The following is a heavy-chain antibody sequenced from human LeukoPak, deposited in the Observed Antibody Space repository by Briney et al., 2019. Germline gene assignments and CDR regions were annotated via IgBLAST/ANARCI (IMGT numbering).Heavy chain of an antibody. D-gene: IGHD4-17*01. V-gene: IGHV7-4-1*02. CDR2: INTNTGNP. Sequence: WASVKVSCKASGYSYTGSAMNWVRQAPGQGLEWMGWINTNTGNPTYAQGFTGRFVFSLDTSVSTAYIQISSLKTEDTAVYFCARSQTYGDHPPFDYWGQGTLVTVSS. CDR3: ARSQTYGDHPPFDY. CDR1: GYSYTGSA. J-gene: IGHJ4*02.